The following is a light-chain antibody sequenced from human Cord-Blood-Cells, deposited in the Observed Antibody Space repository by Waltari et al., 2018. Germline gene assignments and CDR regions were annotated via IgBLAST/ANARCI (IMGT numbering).Light chain of an antibody. J-gene: IGKJ4*01. Sequence: EIVLPHSPGTLSLSTAERATLSCRASQSVSSSYLAWYQQKPGQAPRLLIYGASSRATGIPDRFSGSGSGTDFTLTISRLEPEDFAVYYCQQYGSSPPLTFGGGTKVEIK. CDR1: QSVSSSY. CDR2: GAS. CDR3: QQYGSSPPLT. V-gene: IGKV3-20*01.